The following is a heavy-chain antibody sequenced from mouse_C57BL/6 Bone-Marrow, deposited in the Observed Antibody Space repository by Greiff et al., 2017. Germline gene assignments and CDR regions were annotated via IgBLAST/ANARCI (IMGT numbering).Heavy chain of an antibody. D-gene: IGHD1-1*01. CDR3: IFITTVVDY. Sequence: EVQLQQSGTVLARPGASVKMSCKTSGYTFTSYWMHWVKQRPGQGLEWIGAIYPGNSDTSYNQKFKGKAKLTAVTSASTASLERSSLTNEDSAVYYCIFITTVVDYWGQGTTLTVSS. J-gene: IGHJ2*01. V-gene: IGHV1-5*01. CDR1: GYTFTSYW. CDR2: IYPGNSDT.